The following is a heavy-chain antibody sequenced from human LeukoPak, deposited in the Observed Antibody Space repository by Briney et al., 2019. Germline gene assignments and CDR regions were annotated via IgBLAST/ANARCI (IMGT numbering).Heavy chain of an antibody. CDR2: INPNSGDT. CDR3: ARVGFERPRSSITVVRGVIRPNAFDL. V-gene: IGHV1-2*02. CDR1: GYTFTVYY. D-gene: IGHD3-10*01. Sequence: ASVKVSFKASGYTFTVYYMHWVRQAPGQGLEWMGRINPNSGDTKYAQNFQGRVTMTRDTSIDTAYMDLSRLRSDDTAVYCCARVGFERPRSSITVVRGVIRPNAFDLWGQGTMVTVSS. J-gene: IGHJ3*01.